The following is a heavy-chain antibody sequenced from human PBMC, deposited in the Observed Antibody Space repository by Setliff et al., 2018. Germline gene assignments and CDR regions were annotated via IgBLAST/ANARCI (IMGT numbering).Heavy chain of an antibody. CDR2: IRYDGSNI. CDR3: AKDASSGSSYFDY. CDR1: GFRFSSNG. Sequence: PGGSLRLSCAASGFRFSSNGMHWVRRAPGKGLEWVAFIRYDGSNIDYIDSVKVRFTISRDNSKNTLDLHMNSLRPEDTALYYCAKDASSGSSYFDYWGQGTLVTVSS. J-gene: IGHJ4*02. D-gene: IGHD3-22*01. V-gene: IGHV3-30*02.